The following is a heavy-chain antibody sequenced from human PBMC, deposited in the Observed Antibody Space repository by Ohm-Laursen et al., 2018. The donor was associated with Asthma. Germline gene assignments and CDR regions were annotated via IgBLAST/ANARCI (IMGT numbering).Heavy chain of an antibody. J-gene: IGHJ3*02. Sequence: SLRLSCAASGFTFSSYAMHWVRQAPGKGLEWVAVISYDGSNKYYADSVKGRFTISRDNSKNTLYLQMNSLRAEDTAVYYCARAEQLERLGAFDIWGQGTMVTVSS. D-gene: IGHD1-1*01. CDR3: ARAEQLERLGAFDI. V-gene: IGHV3-30-3*01. CDR2: ISYDGSNK. CDR1: GFTFSSYA.